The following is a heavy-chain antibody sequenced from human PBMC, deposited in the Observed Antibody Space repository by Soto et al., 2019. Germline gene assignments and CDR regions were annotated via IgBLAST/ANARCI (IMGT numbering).Heavy chain of an antibody. CDR1: GYTFTSYG. CDR3: ARDPLRYCSSTSCYTYFDY. Sequence: QVQLVQSGAEVKKPGASVKVSCKASGYTFTSYGISWVRQAPGQGLEWMGWISAYNGNTNYAQKLQGRVTITTDTTTSTAYMEMRSLRSDDTAVYYCARDPLRYCSSTSCYTYFDYWGQGTLVTVSS. J-gene: IGHJ4*02. D-gene: IGHD2-2*02. CDR2: ISAYNGNT. V-gene: IGHV1-18*01.